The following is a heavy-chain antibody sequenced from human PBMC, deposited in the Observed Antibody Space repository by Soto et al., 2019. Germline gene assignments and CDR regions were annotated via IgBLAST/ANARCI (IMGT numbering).Heavy chain of an antibody. J-gene: IGHJ3*01. CDR3: AREGSGWDSRGSFDF. V-gene: IGHV3-7*03. CDR2: IKEDGSEK. CDR1: GFSFSTYW. Sequence: GGSLRLSCAASGFSFSTYWMTWVRQAPGKGLEWVANIKEDGSEKYYVQSVKGRFTVSRDNAENSLYLQVDSLRADDTAVYYCAREGSGWDSRGSFDFWGRGTMVTVSS. D-gene: IGHD6-19*01.